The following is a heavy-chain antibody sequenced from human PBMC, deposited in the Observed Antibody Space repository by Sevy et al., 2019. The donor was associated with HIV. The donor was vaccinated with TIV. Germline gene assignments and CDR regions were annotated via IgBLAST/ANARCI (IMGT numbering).Heavy chain of an antibody. CDR1: GFTFSSYW. V-gene: IGHV3-7*01. CDR3: ARGLNRRGSYYDFWGGYFHYYYGMDV. Sequence: GGSLRLSCAASGFTFSSYWMSWVRQAPGKGLEWVANIKQDGSEKYYVDSVKGRFTISRDNAKNSLYLQMNRLRAEDTAVYYCARGLNRRGSYYDFWGGYFHYYYGMDVWGQGTTVTVSS. D-gene: IGHD3-3*01. CDR2: IKQDGSEK. J-gene: IGHJ6*02.